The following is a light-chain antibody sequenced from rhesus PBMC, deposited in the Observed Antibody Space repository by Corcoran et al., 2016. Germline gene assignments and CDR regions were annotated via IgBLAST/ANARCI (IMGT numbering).Light chain of an antibody. Sequence: EIVLTQSPGTLSLSPGERATPSCRASQSASSSLAWYQQKPGQTPRLLIFDASSRATGIPARFSGSGSGTDFTLTISSLEPEDIVVYYCHQYNDWPPLTFGGGTKVELK. CDR2: DAS. J-gene: IGKJ4*01. CDR1: QSASSS. V-gene: IGKV3-42*02. CDR3: HQYNDWPPLT.